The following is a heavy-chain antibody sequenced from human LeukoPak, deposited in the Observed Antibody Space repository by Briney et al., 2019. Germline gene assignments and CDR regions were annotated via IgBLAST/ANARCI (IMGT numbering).Heavy chain of an antibody. D-gene: IGHD5-12*01. CDR2: IKQDGSET. J-gene: IGHJ4*02. Sequence: PGGSLRLSCAASGFTFSNYWMNWVRQAPGKGLEWVANIKQDGSETRCVDSVKGRFTISRDNAKNSLFLQMNSLRADDTAVYFCARGFSGSFEYWGQGTLVTVSS. CDR1: GFTFSNYW. CDR3: ARGFSGSFEY. V-gene: IGHV3-7*01.